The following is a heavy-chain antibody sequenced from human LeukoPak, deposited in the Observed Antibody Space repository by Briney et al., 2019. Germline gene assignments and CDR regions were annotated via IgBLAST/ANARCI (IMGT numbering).Heavy chain of an antibody. D-gene: IGHD3-3*01. CDR2: ISAYNGNT. J-gene: IGHJ3*02. Sequence: ASVKVSCKASGYTFTSYGISWVRQAPGQGLEWMGWISAYNGNTNYEQKLQGRVTMTTDTSTSTAYMELRSLRSDDTAVYYCARDSPPLTIFGVVKAFDIWGQGTMVTVSS. CDR3: ARDSPPLTIFGVVKAFDI. V-gene: IGHV1-18*01. CDR1: GYTFTSYG.